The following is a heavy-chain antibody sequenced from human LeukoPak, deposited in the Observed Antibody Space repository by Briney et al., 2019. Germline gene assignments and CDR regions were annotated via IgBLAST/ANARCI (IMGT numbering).Heavy chain of an antibody. D-gene: IGHD5-18*01. CDR3: ATGLPRYSYGSPTRCYYMDV. CDR2: IVVGSGNT. J-gene: IGHJ6*03. CDR1: GLSNISA. V-gene: IGHV1-58*02. Sequence: ASVKVSCKASGLSNISAMQWVRQARGQRLEWIGWIVVGSGNTNYAQNFKERVTISRDMSTNTAYMKLSSLRSEDTAVYYCATGLPRYSYGSPTRCYYMDVWGKGTTVTVSS.